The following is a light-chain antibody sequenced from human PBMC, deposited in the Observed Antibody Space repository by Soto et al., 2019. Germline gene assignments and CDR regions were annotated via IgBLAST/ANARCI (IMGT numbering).Light chain of an antibody. V-gene: IGKV3-15*01. CDR2: GAS. J-gene: IGKJ1*01. CDR3: QQYNNWPRT. CDR1: QSVSRN. Sequence: EIVMTQSPATLSVSPGETATLSCRASQSVSRNLAWYQQKPGQAPRLLIYGASTRATGIPARFSGSGSGADFTLTISSLQSEDFTVYCCQQYNNWPRTFGQGSKVEIK.